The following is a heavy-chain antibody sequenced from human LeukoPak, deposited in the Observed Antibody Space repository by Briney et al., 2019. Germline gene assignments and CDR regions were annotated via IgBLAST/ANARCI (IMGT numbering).Heavy chain of an antibody. Sequence: PGGSLRLSCAASGFTFDDYAMHWVRQAPGKGLEWVSGISWNSGSIGYADSVKGRFTISRDNAKSSLYLQMNSLRAEDTALYYCAKDTGYSYGGAFDYWGQGTLVTVSS. CDR1: GFTFDDYA. V-gene: IGHV3-9*01. D-gene: IGHD5-18*01. J-gene: IGHJ4*02. CDR2: ISWNSGSI. CDR3: AKDTGYSYGGAFDY.